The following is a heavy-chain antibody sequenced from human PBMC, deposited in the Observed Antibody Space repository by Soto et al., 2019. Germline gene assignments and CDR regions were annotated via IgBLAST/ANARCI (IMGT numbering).Heavy chain of an antibody. CDR3: AKVMFPQTVPISITPCGDS. V-gene: IGHV3-30*18. D-gene: IGHD3-3*02. J-gene: IGHJ5*01. CDR1: GFTLSIFG. CDR2: VSYDESHV. Sequence: PGGSLRLSCAASGFTLSIFGIHWVRQAPGKGLEWVALVSYDESHVYYADSVKGRFAISRDISKNTVYLQMDSLRSEDTAIYYCAKVMFPQTVPISITPCGDSWGQGTLVTVSS.